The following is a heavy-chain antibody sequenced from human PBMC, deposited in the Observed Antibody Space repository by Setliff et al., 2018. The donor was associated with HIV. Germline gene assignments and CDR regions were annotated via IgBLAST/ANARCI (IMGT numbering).Heavy chain of an antibody. V-gene: IGHV1-46*01. J-gene: IGHJ4*02. CDR3: ARVKQQLAPFDY. Sequence: ASVKVSCKASGYSFTTYFLHWVRQAPGQGPEWLGIINPSGGATEYARKFQGRVTMTRDTSTSTVYMELRSLKSEDTAVYYCARVKQQLAPFDYWGQGTLVTVSS. D-gene: IGHD6-13*01. CDR2: INPSGGAT. CDR1: GYSFTTYF.